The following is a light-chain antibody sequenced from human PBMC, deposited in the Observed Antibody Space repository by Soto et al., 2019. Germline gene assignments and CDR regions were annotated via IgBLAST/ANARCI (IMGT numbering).Light chain of an antibody. CDR1: SSDVGSYNL. J-gene: IGLJ2*01. Sequence: QSALTQPASVSGSPGQTITISCTGTSSDVGSYNLVSWYQQHPGKAPKLMIYEVSKRPSGVSNRFSGSKSGNTASLTISGLQAYDEADYYCCSYAGSSTLVFGGGTKVTVL. V-gene: IGLV2-23*02. CDR2: EVS. CDR3: CSYAGSSTLV.